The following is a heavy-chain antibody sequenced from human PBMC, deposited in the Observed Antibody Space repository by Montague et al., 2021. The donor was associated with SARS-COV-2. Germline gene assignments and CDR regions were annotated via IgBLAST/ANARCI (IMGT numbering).Heavy chain of an antibody. CDR3: ARVISAVAGANFYFDY. D-gene: IGHD4/OR15-4a*01. CDR2: SDHIGIT. V-gene: IGHV4-38-2*02. Sequence: SETLSLTCTVSGGSISSGSYWGWIRQPPGKGLEWIGTSDHIGITYYSPSLKSRVTISLDTSKNQFSLNLYSVTASDTAMYYCARVISAVAGANFYFDYWGQGTLVTVSS. J-gene: IGHJ4*02. CDR1: GGSISSGSY.